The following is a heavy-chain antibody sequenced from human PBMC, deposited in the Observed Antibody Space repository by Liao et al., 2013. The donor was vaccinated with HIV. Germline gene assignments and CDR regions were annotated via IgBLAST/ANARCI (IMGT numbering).Heavy chain of an antibody. V-gene: IGHV4-34*01. CDR2: INHSGST. CDR3: ARGDSSSWSYFDY. CDR1: GGAIYSYY. D-gene: IGHD6-13*01. J-gene: IGHJ4*02. Sequence: QVQLQESGPGLVKPSETLSLTCTVSGGAIYSYYWSWIRQPPGKGLEWIGEINHSGSTNYNPSLKSRVTISVDTSKNQFSLKLSSVTAADTAVYYCARGDSSSWSYFDYWGQGTLVTVSS.